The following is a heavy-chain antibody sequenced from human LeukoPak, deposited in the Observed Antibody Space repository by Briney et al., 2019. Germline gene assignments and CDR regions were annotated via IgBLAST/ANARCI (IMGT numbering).Heavy chain of an antibody. CDR2: ISGSGGST. J-gene: IGHJ1*01. Sequence: GGSLRLSCAASGFTFSSYAMSWVRQAPGKGLEWVSAISGSGGSTYYADSVKGRFTISRDNSKNTLYLQMNSLRAEDTAVYYCAKDERGSGGPRYFQHWGQGTLVTVSS. CDR1: GFTFSSYA. D-gene: IGHD3-10*01. V-gene: IGHV3-23*01. CDR3: AKDERGSGGPRYFQH.